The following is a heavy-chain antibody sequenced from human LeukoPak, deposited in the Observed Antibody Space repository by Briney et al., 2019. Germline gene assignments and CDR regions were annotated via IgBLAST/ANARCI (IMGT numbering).Heavy chain of an antibody. CDR2: VDPSGDIA. D-gene: IGHD3/OR15-3a*01. CDR1: GYTFIHYY. J-gene: IGHJ3*02. CDR3: ARDPIDIWDAFDI. Sequence: ASAKVSCKTSGYTFIHYYMHWVRQASGEGFEWMGIVDPSGDIATYAQKFQGRVTLTTDTSTSTFYMELSSLRSEDTAIYYCARDPIDIWDAFDIWGQGTMVTVSS. V-gene: IGHV1-46*01.